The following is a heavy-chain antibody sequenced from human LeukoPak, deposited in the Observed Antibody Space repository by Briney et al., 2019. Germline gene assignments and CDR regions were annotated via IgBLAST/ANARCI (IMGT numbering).Heavy chain of an antibody. J-gene: IGHJ4*02. CDR3: ARGGGPVVAATRPFDY. CDR2: IYYSGSA. CDR1: GGSISSYY. D-gene: IGHD2-15*01. Sequence: SETLSLTCTVSGGSISSYYWSWIRQPPGKGLEWIGYIYYSGSANYNPSLKSRVTISVDTSKNQFSLKLSSVTAADTAVYYCARGGGPVVAATRPFDYWGQGTLVTVSS. V-gene: IGHV4-59*01.